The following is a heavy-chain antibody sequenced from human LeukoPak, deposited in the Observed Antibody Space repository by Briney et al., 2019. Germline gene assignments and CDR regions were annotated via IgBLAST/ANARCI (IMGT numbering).Heavy chain of an antibody. CDR2: IYYSGST. Sequence: PSQTLSLTCTVSGGSISSGGYYWSWIRQHPGKGLEWIGYIYYSGSTYYNPSLKSRVTISVDTSKNQFSLKLSSVTAADTAVYYCARDQGQWELGMDIWGQGTMVTASS. J-gene: IGHJ3*02. D-gene: IGHD1-26*01. V-gene: IGHV4-31*03. CDR1: GGSISSGGYY. CDR3: ARDQGQWELGMDI.